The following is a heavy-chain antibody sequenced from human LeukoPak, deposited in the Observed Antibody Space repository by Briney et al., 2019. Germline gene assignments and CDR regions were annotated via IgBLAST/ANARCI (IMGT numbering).Heavy chain of an antibody. D-gene: IGHD6-13*01. V-gene: IGHV4-39*07. CDR3: AREVAAARGSFDY. CDR1: GGSISSSSYY. J-gene: IGHJ4*02. CDR2: IYYSGST. Sequence: SETLSLTCTVSGGSISSSSYYWGWIRRPPGKGLEWIGSIYYSGSTYYNPSLKSRVTISVDTSKNQFYLKLSSVTAADTAVYYCAREVAAARGSFDYWGQGTLVTVSS.